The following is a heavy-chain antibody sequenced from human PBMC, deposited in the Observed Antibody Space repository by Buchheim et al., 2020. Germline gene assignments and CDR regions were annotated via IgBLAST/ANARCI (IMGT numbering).Heavy chain of an antibody. CDR1: GGSISSSSYE. Sequence: QLQLQESGPGLVKPSETLSRTCTVSGGSISSSSYEWGWIRQPPGKGLEWIGSIYYSGSTYYNPSLKSRVTISVDTSKNQFSLKLSSVTAADTAVYYCARVEAAAGPGNYYFDYWGQGTL. V-gene: IGHV4-39*07. CDR2: IYYSGST. J-gene: IGHJ4*02. CDR3: ARVEAAAGPGNYYFDY. D-gene: IGHD6-13*01.